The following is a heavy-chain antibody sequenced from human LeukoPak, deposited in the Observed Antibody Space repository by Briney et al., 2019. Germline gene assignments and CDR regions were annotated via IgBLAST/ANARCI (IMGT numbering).Heavy chain of an antibody. CDR2: IYYSGST. D-gene: IGHD3-3*01. J-gene: IGHJ6*02. V-gene: IGHV4-59*08. Sequence: SETLSLTCTVSGGSIRNYYGSWIRQPPGKGLEWVGYIYYSGSTSYNPSLKSRVTISVDTSKNQFSLKLSSVTAADTAMYYCARHFAGPGTYTPYFGMDVWGQGATVTVSS. CDR3: ARHFAGPGTYTPYFGMDV. CDR1: GGSIRNYY.